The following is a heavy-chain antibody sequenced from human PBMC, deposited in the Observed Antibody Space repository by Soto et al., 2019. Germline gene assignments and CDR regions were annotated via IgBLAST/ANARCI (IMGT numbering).Heavy chain of an antibody. CDR2: ISSSSSTI. J-gene: IGHJ4*02. CDR3: ARDRHCTNGVC. V-gene: IGHV3-48*01. D-gene: IGHD2-8*01. CDR1: GFTFSSYS. Sequence: EVQLVESGGGLVQPGGSLRLSCAASGFTFSSYSMNWVRQAPGKGLEWVSYISSSSSTIYYADSVKGRFTISRDNAKNSLYLQMNSLRAEDTAVYYCARDRHCTNGVCWGQGTLVTVSS.